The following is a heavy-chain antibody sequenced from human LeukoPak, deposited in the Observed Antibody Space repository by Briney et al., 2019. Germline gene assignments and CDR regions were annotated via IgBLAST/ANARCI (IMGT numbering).Heavy chain of an antibody. D-gene: IGHD3-10*01. V-gene: IGHV1-18*01. Sequence: ASVKVSCKASGYTFTSYGISWVRQAPGQGLEWMGYISAYNGHTNYAQNLQGRVTMTTDTSTSTAYMELRSLRSDDTAVYYCARDGDYGTGSYYRGCIDSWGQGTPVTVSP. CDR2: ISAYNGHT. CDR3: ARDGDYGTGSYYRGCIDS. J-gene: IGHJ4*02. CDR1: GYTFTSYG.